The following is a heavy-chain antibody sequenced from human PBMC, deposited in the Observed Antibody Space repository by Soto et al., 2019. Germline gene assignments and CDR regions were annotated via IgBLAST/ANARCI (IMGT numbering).Heavy chain of an antibody. D-gene: IGHD2-15*01. V-gene: IGHV3-7*01. CDR3: ARDLGYCSGGICSSVFDY. J-gene: IGHJ4*02. CDR2: IKPDGSEK. Sequence: EVQLVESGGGLVQPGGSLRLSCAASRFTFSSSWMHWVRQAPGKGLEWVANIKPDGSEKNYVDSVKGRFTISRDNAKNSLYLQMDSLRAADTAVYYCARDLGYCSGGICSSVFDYWGQGTLVTVSS. CDR1: RFTFSSSW.